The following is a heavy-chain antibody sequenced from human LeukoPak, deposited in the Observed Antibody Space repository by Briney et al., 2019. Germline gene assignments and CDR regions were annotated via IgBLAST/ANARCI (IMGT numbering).Heavy chain of an antibody. D-gene: IGHD3-22*01. Sequence: SETLSLTCSVSGGSISGSSFFWGWIRQPPGNGLEWIGSIFNSGSTHYSPSLKSRVTMTVDTSKNQFSLKLSSVTAADTAVYYCARARSGYYADYWGQGTLVTVSS. V-gene: IGHV4-39*07. CDR3: ARARSGYYADY. J-gene: IGHJ4*02. CDR1: GGSISGSSFF. CDR2: IFNSGST.